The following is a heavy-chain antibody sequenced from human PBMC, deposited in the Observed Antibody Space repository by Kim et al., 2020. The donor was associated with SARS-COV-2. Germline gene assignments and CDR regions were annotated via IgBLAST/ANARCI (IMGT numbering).Heavy chain of an antibody. V-gene: IGHV1-8*01. Sequence: ASVKVSCKASGYTFTSYDINWVRQATGQGLEWMGWMNPNSGNTGYAQKFQGRVTMTRNTSISTAYMELSSLRSEDTAVYYCARPPRGSGYYYYWGQGTLVTVSS. J-gene: IGHJ4*02. CDR2: MNPNSGNT. D-gene: IGHD3-22*01. CDR1: GYTFTSYD. CDR3: ARPPRGSGYYYY.